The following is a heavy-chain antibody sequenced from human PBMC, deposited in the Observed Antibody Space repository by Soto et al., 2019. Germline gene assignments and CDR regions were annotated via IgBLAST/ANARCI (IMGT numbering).Heavy chain of an antibody. J-gene: IGHJ4*02. CDR2: ISSTTNYI. Sequence: EVQLVESGGGLVKPGGSLRLSCAASGFTFTRYSMNWVRQAPGKGLEWVSSISSTTNYIYYADSMKGRFTVSRDKAKNSVYLELNSLSAEDTAVYYCARESEDLTSNFDYWGQATLVTVS. V-gene: IGHV3-21*01. CDR1: GFTFTRYS. CDR3: ARESEDLTSNFDY.